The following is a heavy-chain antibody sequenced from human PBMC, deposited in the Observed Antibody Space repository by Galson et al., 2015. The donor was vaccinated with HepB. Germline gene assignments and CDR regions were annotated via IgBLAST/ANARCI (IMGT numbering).Heavy chain of an antibody. CDR3: AKDESYYGSGNAVDS. CDR2: VTNDGNDT. J-gene: IGHJ4*02. Sequence: SLRLSCAASGLTFSTYDMHWVRQPPGKGLEWVAVVTNDGNDTNYADSVKGRFTISRDNSKNTLYLEMNSLRAEDTAVYYCAKDESYYGSGNAVDSWGPGTLAPVSS. CDR1: GLTFSTYD. V-gene: IGHV3-30*18. D-gene: IGHD3-10*01.